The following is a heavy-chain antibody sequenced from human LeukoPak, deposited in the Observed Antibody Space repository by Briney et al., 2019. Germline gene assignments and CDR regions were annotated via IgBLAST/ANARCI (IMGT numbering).Heavy chain of an antibody. V-gene: IGHV4-4*07. CDR3: ARGTVVIATHDAFDI. Sequence: SETLSLTCTVSGGSISSYYWSWIRQPAGKGLEWIGRIYTSGSTNYNPSLKSRVTMSVDTSKNQFSLKLSSVTAADTAVYYCARGTVVIATHDAFDIWGQGTMVTVSS. CDR2: IYTSGST. J-gene: IGHJ3*02. CDR1: GGSISSYY. D-gene: IGHD2-21*01.